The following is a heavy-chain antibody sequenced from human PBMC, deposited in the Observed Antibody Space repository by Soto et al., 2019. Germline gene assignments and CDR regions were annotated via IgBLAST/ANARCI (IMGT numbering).Heavy chain of an antibody. J-gene: IGHJ4*02. Sequence: GWSLRLSCADSGFTFSSYAMHWVRQAPGKGLEWVSAISGSGGSTYYADSVKGRFTISRDNSKNTLYLQMNSLRAEDTAVYYCAKYPEMSYFDYWGQGTLVTVSS. D-gene: IGHD2-2*01. CDR3: AKYPEMSYFDY. V-gene: IGHV3-23*01. CDR1: GFTFSSYA. CDR2: ISGSGGST.